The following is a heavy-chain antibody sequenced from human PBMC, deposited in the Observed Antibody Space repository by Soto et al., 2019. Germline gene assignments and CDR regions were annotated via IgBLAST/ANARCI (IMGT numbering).Heavy chain of an antibody. D-gene: IGHD3-9*01. J-gene: IGHJ3*01. CDR2: IRDSGTT. CDR3: ARDPLT. V-gene: IGHV4-31*02. Sequence: WTWIRQHPGEGLEWIGYIRDSGTTSYNPSLKSRVTISLDTSKNQFSLRLSSVTAADTAVYYCARDPLTWGQGTMVTVSS.